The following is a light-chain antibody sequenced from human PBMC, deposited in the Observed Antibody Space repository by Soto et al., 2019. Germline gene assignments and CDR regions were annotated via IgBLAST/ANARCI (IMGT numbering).Light chain of an antibody. CDR3: RQYNDYWR. J-gene: IGKJ1*01. CDR1: QSISSW. V-gene: IGKV1-5*01. Sequence: DIQMTQSPSTLSASVGDGVTITCRASQSISSWLAWYQQKPGKAPKVLIYDASSLESGVPSSFSGSRSGTEFSLTISSLQPDDFATYYCRQYNDYWRLGQGTKVDIK. CDR2: DAS.